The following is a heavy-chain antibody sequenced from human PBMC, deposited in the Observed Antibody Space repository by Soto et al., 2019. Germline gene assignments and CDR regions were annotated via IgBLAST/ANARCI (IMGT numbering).Heavy chain of an antibody. V-gene: IGHV1-2*04. CDR3: ARAPHQLPYPVFDY. Sequence: ASVKVSCKASGYTFTGYYMHWVRQAPGQGLEWMGWINPNSGGTNYAQKFQGWVTMTRDTSISTAYMELSRLRSDDTAVYYCARAPHQLPYPVFDYWGQGTLVTVPQ. CDR2: INPNSGGT. D-gene: IGHD2-2*02. J-gene: IGHJ4*02. CDR1: GYTFTGYY.